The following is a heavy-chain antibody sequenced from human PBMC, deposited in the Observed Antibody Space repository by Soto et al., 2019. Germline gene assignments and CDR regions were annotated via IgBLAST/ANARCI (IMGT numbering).Heavy chain of an antibody. CDR1: GGSISSYY. V-gene: IGHV4-59*08. D-gene: IGHD2-2*01. CDR3: ARSSAGGRIVVVPAARFDY. J-gene: IGHJ4*02. Sequence: PSETLSLTCTVSGGSISSYYWSWIRQPPGKGLEWIGYIYYSGSTNYNPSLKSRVTISVDTSKNQFSLKLSSVTAADTAVYYCARSSAGGRIVVVPAARFDYWGQGTLVTVSS. CDR2: IYYSGST.